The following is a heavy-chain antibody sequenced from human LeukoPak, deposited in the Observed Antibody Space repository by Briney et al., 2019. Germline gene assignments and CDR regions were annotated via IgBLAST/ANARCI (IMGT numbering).Heavy chain of an antibody. J-gene: IGHJ4*02. D-gene: IGHD1-1*01. V-gene: IGHV3-23*01. CDR1: GFTFSSYG. CDR3: AKLAGAAPNWYQDY. CDR2: ISGSGDRT. Sequence: GGSLRLSCAASGFTFSSYGMSWVRQAPGKGLVWVSAISGSGDRTYYADSVKGRFTISRDNSKNTLYLQMNSLRAEDTAVYYCAKLAGAAPNWYQDYWGQGTLVTVSS.